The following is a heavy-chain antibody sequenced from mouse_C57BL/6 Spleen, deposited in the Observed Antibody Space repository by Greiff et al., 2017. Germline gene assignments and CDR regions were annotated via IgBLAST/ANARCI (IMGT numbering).Heavy chain of an antibody. Sequence: EVKLVESGGDLVKPGGSLKLSCAASGFTFSSYGMSWVRQTPDKRLEWVATISSGGSYTYYPDSVKGRFTISRDNAKNTLYLQMSSLKSEDTAMYYCARRSYGDYFDYWGQGTTLTVSS. D-gene: IGHD1-1*02. CDR3: ARRSYGDYFDY. J-gene: IGHJ2*01. CDR2: ISSGGSYT. V-gene: IGHV5-6*02. CDR1: GFTFSSYG.